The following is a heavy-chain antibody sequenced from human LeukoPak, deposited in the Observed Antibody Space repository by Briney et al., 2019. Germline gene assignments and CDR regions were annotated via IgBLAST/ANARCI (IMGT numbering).Heavy chain of an antibody. CDR1: GFTFSTYS. Sequence: GGSLRLSCAASGFTFSTYSMSWVRQAPGKGLEYVSSISGSGDGTDYADSVKGRFIISRDNSKNTLSLQMNTLRAEDTAIYYCAKGYSTCQFKWFDYWGQGTLVTVSS. D-gene: IGHD2/OR15-2a*01. J-gene: IGHJ5*01. CDR3: AKGYSTCQFKWFDY. CDR2: ISGSGDGT. V-gene: IGHV3-23*01.